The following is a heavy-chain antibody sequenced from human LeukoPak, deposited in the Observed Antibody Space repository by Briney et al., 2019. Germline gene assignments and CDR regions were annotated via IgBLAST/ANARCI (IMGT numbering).Heavy chain of an antibody. CDR1: GFTVSSNY. CDR3: ARRLLGYSSGWYYFDY. D-gene: IGHD6-19*01. Sequence: PGGSLRLSCAASGFTVSSNYMSWVRQAPGKGLEWVSVIYSGGSTYYADSVKGRFTISGDNSKNTLYLQMNSLRAEDTAVYYCARRLLGYSSGWYYFDYWGQGTLVTVSS. V-gene: IGHV3-53*01. CDR2: IYSGGST. J-gene: IGHJ4*02.